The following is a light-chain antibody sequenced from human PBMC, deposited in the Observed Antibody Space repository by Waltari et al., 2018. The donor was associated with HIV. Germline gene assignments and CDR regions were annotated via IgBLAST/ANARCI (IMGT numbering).Light chain of an antibody. V-gene: IGKV1-5*03. Sequence: DIQMTQSPSTLSASVGDTVIITCRASQSIGTSLAWYQQEPGKVPKLLIYRASILQIGVPSRFSGSGSGTEFTLTISRLEPEDFAVYYCQQYVLSGHSSSHFGGGTKIEIK. CDR2: RAS. CDR1: QSIGTS. J-gene: IGKJ4*01. CDR3: QQYVLSGHSSSH.